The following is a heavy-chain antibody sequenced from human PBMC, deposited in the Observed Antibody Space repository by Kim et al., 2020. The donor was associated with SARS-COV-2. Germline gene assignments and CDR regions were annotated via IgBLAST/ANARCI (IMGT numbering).Heavy chain of an antibody. CDR3: ARAVEGGVRGATVGTGGGWFDP. CDR1: GYTFTSYY. Sequence: ASVKVSCKASGYTFTSYYMHWVRQAPGQGLEWMGIINPSGGSTSYAQKFQGRVTMTRDTSTSTVYMELSSLRSEDTAVYYCARAVEGGVRGATVGTGGGWFDPWGQGTLVTVSS. CDR2: INPSGGST. D-gene: IGHD3-10*01. V-gene: IGHV1-46*01. J-gene: IGHJ5*02.